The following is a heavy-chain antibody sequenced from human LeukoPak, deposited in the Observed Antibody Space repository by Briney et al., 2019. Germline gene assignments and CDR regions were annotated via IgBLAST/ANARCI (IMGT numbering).Heavy chain of an antibody. Sequence: ASVKVSCKASGYTFTSYDINWVRQATGQGLEWMGWMNPNSGDTGYAQKFQGRVTMTRNTSISTAYMELSSLRSEDTAVYYCARAGGYCGRISCPYYFDYWGQGSLVAVSS. J-gene: IGHJ4*02. CDR1: GYTFTSYD. CDR3: ARAGGYCGRISCPYYFDY. V-gene: IGHV1-8*01. CDR2: MNPNSGDT. D-gene: IGHD2-15*01.